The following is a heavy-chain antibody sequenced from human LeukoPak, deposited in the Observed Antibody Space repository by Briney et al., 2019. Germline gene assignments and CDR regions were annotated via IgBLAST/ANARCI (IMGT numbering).Heavy chain of an antibody. Sequence: SETLSLTCAVYGGSFSGYYWSWIRQPSGKGLEWIGEMNHSGSTNYNPSLKSRVTISVDTSKNQFSLKLSSVTAADMAVYYCARLTKNDSGTYRFGKKKRGYMDVWGKGTTVTISS. D-gene: IGHD3-10*01. J-gene: IGHJ6*03. CDR3: ARLTKNDSGTYRFGKKKRGYMDV. CDR2: MNHSGST. V-gene: IGHV4-34*01. CDR1: GGSFSGYY.